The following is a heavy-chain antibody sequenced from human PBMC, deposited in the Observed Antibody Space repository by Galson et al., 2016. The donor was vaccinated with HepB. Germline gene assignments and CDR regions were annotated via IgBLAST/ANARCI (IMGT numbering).Heavy chain of an antibody. CDR1: GGSISSSNW. CDR2: VYHSGST. CDR3: VRGSAGYFDL. J-gene: IGHJ2*01. Sequence: ETLSLTCAVSGGSISSSNWWSWVRQPPGKGLEWIGEVYHSGSTDYSPSLKSRVTISLDKPKNQFSLKLTSVTAAATAVYYCVRGSAGYFDLWGRGTLVTVSS. D-gene: IGHD3-10*01. V-gene: IGHV4-4*02.